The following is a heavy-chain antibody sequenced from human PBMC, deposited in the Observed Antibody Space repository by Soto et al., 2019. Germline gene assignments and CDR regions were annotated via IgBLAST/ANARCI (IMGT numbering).Heavy chain of an antibody. J-gene: IGHJ5*01. D-gene: IGHD2-2*01. Sequence: EVQLVESGGGLVKPGGSLRLSCAASGFTFSRHGMNWVRQAPGKGLEWVSSISSSTSYVYYADSVKGRFSVSRDNAKKILYLDMYALRTEDTAVYYCARDPSEGRVGNWFESWGQGTLVTVSS. CDR1: GFTFSRHG. V-gene: IGHV3-21*01. CDR3: ARDPSEGRVGNWFES. CDR2: ISSSTSYV.